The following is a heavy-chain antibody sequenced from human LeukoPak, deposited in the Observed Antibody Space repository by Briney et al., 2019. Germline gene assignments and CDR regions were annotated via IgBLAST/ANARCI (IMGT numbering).Heavy chain of an antibody. CDR2: INPNSGGT. D-gene: IGHD2-15*01. CDR3: ARVGCSGGSCYRSIFDY. Sequence: GASVKVSCKASGHTFTGYYMHWVRQAPGQGLEWMGRINPNSGGTNYAQKFQGRVTMTRDTSISTAYMELSRLRSDDTAVYYCARVGCSGGSCYRSIFDYWGQGTLVIVSS. V-gene: IGHV1-2*06. J-gene: IGHJ4*02. CDR1: GHTFTGYY.